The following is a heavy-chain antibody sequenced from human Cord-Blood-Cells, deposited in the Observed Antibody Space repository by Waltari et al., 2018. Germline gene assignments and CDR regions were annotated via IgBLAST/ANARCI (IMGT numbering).Heavy chain of an antibody. Sequence: QVQLVESGGGVVQPGRSLRLSCAASGVTFSSYGMHWVRQAPGKGMEWVAFKGYDGRINYYANFVKGRFTISRDNSKNTLYLQMNSLRAEDTAVYYCARDRGSGYYNWFDPWGQGTLVTVSS. D-gene: IGHD3-22*01. CDR3: ARDRGSGYYNWFDP. J-gene: IGHJ5*02. CDR2: KGYDGRIN. V-gene: IGHV3-33*01. CDR1: GVTFSSYG.